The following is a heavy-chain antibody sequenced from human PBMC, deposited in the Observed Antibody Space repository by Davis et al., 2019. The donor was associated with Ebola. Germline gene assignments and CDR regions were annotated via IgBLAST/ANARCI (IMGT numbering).Heavy chain of an antibody. CDR3: ARDHFGDYGWFDP. J-gene: IGHJ5*02. CDR1: GGSTSSSSYY. V-gene: IGHV4-39*07. D-gene: IGHD4-17*01. CDR2: IYHSGHT. Sequence: SETLSLTCTVSGGSTSSSSYYWGWIRQPPGKGLEWIGEIYHSGHTNYNPSLKSRVTISVDTSKNQFSLKLSSVTAADTAVYYCARDHFGDYGWFDPWGQGTLVTVSS.